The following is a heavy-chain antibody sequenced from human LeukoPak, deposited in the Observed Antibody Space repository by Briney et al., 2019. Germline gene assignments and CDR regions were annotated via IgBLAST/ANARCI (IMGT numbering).Heavy chain of an antibody. J-gene: IGHJ6*04. CDR1: GGSFSGYY. CDR3: ARVYSSGYYGMDV. CDR2: INHSGST. V-gene: IGHV4-34*01. D-gene: IGHD6-19*01. Sequence: SETLSLTRAVYGGSFSGYYWSWIRQPPGKGLEWIGEINHSGSTNYNPSLKSRVTISVDTSKNQFSLKLSSVTAADTAVYYCARVYSSGYYGMDVWGKGTTVTVSS.